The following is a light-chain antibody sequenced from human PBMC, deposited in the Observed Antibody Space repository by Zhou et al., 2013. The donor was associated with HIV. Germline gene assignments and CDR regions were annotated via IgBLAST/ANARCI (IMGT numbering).Light chain of an antibody. Sequence: DIQMTQSPSSLSASVGDRVTITCRASQSISHYLNWYQQKPGKAPKLVVYAASSLQSGVPSRFSGSGSGTDFTLTINTLQPEDFATYYCQQTYSTLRTFGQGTKV. CDR3: QQTYSTLRT. J-gene: IGKJ1*01. CDR2: AAS. CDR1: QSISHY. V-gene: IGKV1-39*01.